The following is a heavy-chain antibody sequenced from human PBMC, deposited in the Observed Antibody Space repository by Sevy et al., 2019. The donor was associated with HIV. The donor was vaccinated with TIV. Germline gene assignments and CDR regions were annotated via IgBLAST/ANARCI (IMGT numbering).Heavy chain of an antibody. Sequence: SETLSLTCTVSGGSMNSGSYYWNWIRQPAGKGLEWIGRINSSGTTTYNPSLKSRVTISVDTSKNQFSLKLTSVTAADTAMYYCARKSGWKGDFDYWGQGTLVTVSS. CDR1: GGSMNSGSYY. CDR2: INSSGTT. V-gene: IGHV4-61*02. CDR3: ARKSGWKGDFDY. J-gene: IGHJ4*02. D-gene: IGHD6-19*01.